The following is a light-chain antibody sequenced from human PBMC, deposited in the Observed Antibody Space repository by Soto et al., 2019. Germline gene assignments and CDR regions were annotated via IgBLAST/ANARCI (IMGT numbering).Light chain of an antibody. Sequence: EIAMTQSPESLAVSLGERATINCKSSQSVLYSSNRKNYLAWYQQKPGQAPRLLIYDASNRATGIPARFSGSGSGTDFTLTISSLEPEDFAVYYCQQRSNWPITFGQGTRLEIK. CDR3: QQRSNWPIT. J-gene: IGKJ5*01. CDR2: DAS. V-gene: IGKV3-11*01. CDR1: QSVLYSSNRKNY.